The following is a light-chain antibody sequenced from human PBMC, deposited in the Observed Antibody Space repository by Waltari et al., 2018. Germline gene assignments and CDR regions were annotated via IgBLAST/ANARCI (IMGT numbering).Light chain of an antibody. CDR2: GKN. J-gene: IGLJ1*01. CDR3: NSRDSDGNPFV. CDR1: RPRAHY. V-gene: IGLV3-19*01. Sequence: SSELTQDPAVSVALGQTVRITCTGARPRAHYANWYRQKPGQAPLLVMYGKNNRPSGIPDRFSGSYSGDTASLTITGAQAEDEADYYCNSRDSDGNPFVFGPATKVTVL.